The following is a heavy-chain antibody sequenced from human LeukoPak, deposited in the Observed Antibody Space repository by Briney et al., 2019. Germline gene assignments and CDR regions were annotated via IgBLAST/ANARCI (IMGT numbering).Heavy chain of an antibody. CDR1: GYTFTSNY. J-gene: IGHJ4*02. CDR2: IYPRDGST. V-gene: IGHV1-46*01. Sequence: ASVKVSCKASGYTFTSNYIHWVRQAPGQGLEWMGMIYPRDGSTSYAQKFQGRVTVTRDTSTSTVHMELSGLRSEDTAVYYCARDQEGFDYWGEGTLVTVSS. CDR3: ARDQEGFDY.